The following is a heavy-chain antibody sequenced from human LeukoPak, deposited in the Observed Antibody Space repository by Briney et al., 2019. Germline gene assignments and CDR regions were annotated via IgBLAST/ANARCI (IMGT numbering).Heavy chain of an antibody. V-gene: IGHV1-18*01. CDR1: GYTFTSYG. Sequence: ASVTVSCTASGYTFTSYGISWVRQAPGQGLEWMGWISAYNGNTNYAQKLQGRVTMTTDTSTSAAYMELRSLRSDDTAVYYCARDPEYSSGLKYYYYYYYGMDVWGQGTTVTVSS. D-gene: IGHD6-19*01. CDR3: ARDPEYSSGLKYYYYYYYGMDV. J-gene: IGHJ6*02. CDR2: ISAYNGNT.